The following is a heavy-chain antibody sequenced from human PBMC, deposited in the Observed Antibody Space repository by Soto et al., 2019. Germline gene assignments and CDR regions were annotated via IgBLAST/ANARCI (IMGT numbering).Heavy chain of an antibody. J-gene: IGHJ4*02. CDR3: ARAAAGLDY. Sequence: EVQLVESGGGLVQPGGSLRLSCAASGLTFSSYWMSWVRQAPGKGLEWVANINQDGSEKYYVDSVKGRFTISRDNAKNSLYLQMNSLSAEDTAVYYWARAAAGLDYWGQGTLVTVSS. D-gene: IGHD6-13*01. V-gene: IGHV3-7*01. CDR1: GLTFSSYW. CDR2: INQDGSEK.